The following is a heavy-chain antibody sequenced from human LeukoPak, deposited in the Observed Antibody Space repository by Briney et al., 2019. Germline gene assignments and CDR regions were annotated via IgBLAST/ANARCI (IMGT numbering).Heavy chain of an antibody. CDR1: GFTFSSYW. Sequence: GGSLRLSCAASGFTFSSYWMSWVRQAPGKGLEWVANIKQDGSEKYYVDSVKGRFTISRDNAKNPLYLQMNSLRAEDTAVYYCARDLGTFIVGATRQGCYWGQGTLVTVSS. CDR3: ARDLGTFIVGATRQGCY. J-gene: IGHJ4*02. V-gene: IGHV3-7*01. D-gene: IGHD1-26*01. CDR2: IKQDGSEK.